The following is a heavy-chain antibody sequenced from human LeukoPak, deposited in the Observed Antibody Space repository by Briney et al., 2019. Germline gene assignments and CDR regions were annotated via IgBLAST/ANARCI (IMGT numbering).Heavy chain of an antibody. CDR1: GYTFTSYG. CDR2: IIPIFGIA. J-gene: IGHJ4*02. V-gene: IGHV1-69*10. D-gene: IGHD6-6*01. CDR3: ARGRLKAAPDERYYFDY. Sequence: SVKVSCKASGYTFTSYGISWVRQAPGQGLEWMGGIIPIFGIADYAQKFQARVTITADKSTSTAYMDLSSLRSDDTAVYYCARGRLKAAPDERYYFDYWGQGTLVTVSS.